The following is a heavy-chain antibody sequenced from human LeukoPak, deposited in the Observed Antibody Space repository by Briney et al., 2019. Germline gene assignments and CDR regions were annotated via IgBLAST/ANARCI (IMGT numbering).Heavy chain of an antibody. Sequence: GGSLRLSCAPSGFTFYVYSMHSVRQAPGKGLEWVAGITGNSDSVGYGDSVKGRFTISRDNAKKSLYLEMNSLRSEDMAWYYCAKGRSVHEGNWFDSWGQGTLVTVSS. J-gene: IGHJ5*01. V-gene: IGHV3-9*03. CDR3: AKGRSVHEGNWFDS. CDR2: ITGNSDSV. D-gene: IGHD3-10*02. CDR1: GFTFYVYS.